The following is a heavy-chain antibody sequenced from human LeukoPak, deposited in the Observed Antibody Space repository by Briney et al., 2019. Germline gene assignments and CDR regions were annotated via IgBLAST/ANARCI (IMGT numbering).Heavy chain of an antibody. CDR2: IYYNGNT. CDR1: GVFISNYY. D-gene: IGHD3-10*01. V-gene: IGHV4-59*08. J-gene: IGHJ5*02. Sequence: SETLSLTCTVSGVFISNYYWNWIRQPPGKGLEWIGYIYYNGNTNYNPSLNSRVTISVDTSKNQFSLKLNSVTAADTAVYYCARHYGPWGQRTLVTVSS. CDR3: ARHYGP.